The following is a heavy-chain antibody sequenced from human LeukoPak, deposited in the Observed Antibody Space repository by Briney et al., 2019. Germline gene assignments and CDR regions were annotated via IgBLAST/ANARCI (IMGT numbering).Heavy chain of an antibody. CDR1: GGTFSSYA. D-gene: IGHD3-10*01. J-gene: IGHJ6*03. Sequence: GASVKVSCKASGGTFSSYAISWVRQAPGQGLEWMGGIIPIFGTANYAQKFQGRVTITTDESTSTAYMELSSLRSEDTAVYYCAGGSNYYGSGSYRYYYMDVWGKGTTVTVSS. V-gene: IGHV1-69*05. CDR2: IIPIFGTA. CDR3: AGGSNYYGSGSYRYYYMDV.